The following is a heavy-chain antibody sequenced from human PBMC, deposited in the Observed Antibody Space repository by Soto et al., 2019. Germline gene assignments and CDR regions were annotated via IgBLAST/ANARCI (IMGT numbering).Heavy chain of an antibody. CDR3: ARPYGGKIGDAPDL. V-gene: IGHV3-23*01. CDR2: ISDAAGSA. D-gene: IGHD4-17*01. CDR1: GFAFSSYA. Sequence: EVQLLESGGGLVQPGGSLRLSCVASGFAFSSYAMSWVRQVPGKGLEWVSTISDAAGSAYYVDSVKGRFTISRDNSKKTLYLHMNSLRAEDSAVYYCARPYGGKIGDAPDLWGPGTSVTVSS. J-gene: IGHJ3*01.